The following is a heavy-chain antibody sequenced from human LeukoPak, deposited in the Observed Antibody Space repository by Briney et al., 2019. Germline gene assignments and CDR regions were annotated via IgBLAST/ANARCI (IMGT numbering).Heavy chain of an antibody. Sequence: PSQTLSLTCTASGGSISSGDYSWSWIRQPPGKGLEWIGYIYYSGSTYYNPSLKSRVTISVDTSKNQFSLKLSSVTAADTAVYYCASRRGSSGFDYWGQGTLVTVSS. CDR2: IYYSGST. CDR1: GGSISSGDYS. CDR3: ASRRGSSGFDY. D-gene: IGHD6-6*01. V-gene: IGHV4-30-4*01. J-gene: IGHJ4*02.